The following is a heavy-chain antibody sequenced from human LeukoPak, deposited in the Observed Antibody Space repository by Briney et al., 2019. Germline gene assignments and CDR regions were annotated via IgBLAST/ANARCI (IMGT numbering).Heavy chain of an antibody. CDR2: ISAYNGNT. D-gene: IGHD6-19*01. CDR1: GYTFTSYG. V-gene: IGHV1-18*01. Sequence: GASVKVSCKASGYTFTSYGISWVRQAPGQGLEWMGWISAYNGNTNYAQKLQGRVTMTTDTSTSTAYMEPRSLRSDDTAVYYCAREGFGYSSGWYGYWGQGTLVTVSS. J-gene: IGHJ4*02. CDR3: AREGFGYSSGWYGY.